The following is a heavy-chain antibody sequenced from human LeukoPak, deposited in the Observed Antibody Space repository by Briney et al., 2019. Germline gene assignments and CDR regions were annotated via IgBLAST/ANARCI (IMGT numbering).Heavy chain of an antibody. V-gene: IGHV4-34*01. D-gene: IGHD1-26*01. Sequence: SETLSLTCAVYGGSLSGYYWSWIRQPPGKGLEWIEEINHSGSTNYNPSLKSRVTISVDTSKNQFSLKLSSVTAADTAVYYCARIPPKWELLYRDAFDIWGQGTMVTVSS. CDR3: ARIPPKWELLYRDAFDI. CDR2: INHSGST. J-gene: IGHJ3*02. CDR1: GGSLSGYY.